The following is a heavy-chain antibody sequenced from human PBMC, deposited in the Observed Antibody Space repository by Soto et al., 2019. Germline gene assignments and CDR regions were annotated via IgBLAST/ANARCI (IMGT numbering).Heavy chain of an antibody. CDR1: SGSISGYF. CDR2: IHYTGSS. CDR3: AKVGRIAAAGTWFDP. D-gene: IGHD6-13*01. J-gene: IGHJ5*02. V-gene: IGHV4-59*01. Sequence: ETLSLTCTVSSGSISGYFWSWIRQPPGKELELIAYIHYTGSSYYNPSLKSRVTISIDTSKNQFSLKLRSMSDADTAVYYCAKVGRIAAAGTWFDPWGQGTLVTVSS.